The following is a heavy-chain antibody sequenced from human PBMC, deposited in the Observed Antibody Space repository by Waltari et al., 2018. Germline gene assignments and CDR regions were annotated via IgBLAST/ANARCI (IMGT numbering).Heavy chain of an antibody. CDR3: ARVAVAGTDIDY. CDR2: IYYSGST. V-gene: IGHV4-59*01. D-gene: IGHD6-19*01. J-gene: IGHJ4*02. CDR1: GGAISSYY. Sequence: QVQLQESGPGLVKPSETLSLTCTVSGGAISSYYWRWIRQPPGKGLEWIGYIYYSGSTNYNPSLKSRVTISVDTSKNQFSLKLSSVTAADTAVYYCARVAVAGTDIDYWGQGTLVTVSS.